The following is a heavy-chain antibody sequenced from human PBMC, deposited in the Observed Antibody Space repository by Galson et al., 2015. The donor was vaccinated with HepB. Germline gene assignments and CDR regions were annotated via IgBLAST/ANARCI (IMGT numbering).Heavy chain of an antibody. D-gene: IGHD6-13*01. J-gene: IGHJ4*02. V-gene: IGHV5-51*01. CDR3: ARQKPGIAAAGTSGPLDY. Sequence: QSGAEVKKPGESLKISCKGSGYSFTSYWIGWVRQMPGKGLEWMGIIYPGDSDTRYSPSFQGQVTISADKSISTAYLQWSSLKASDTAMYYCARQKPGIAAAGTSGPLDYWSQGTLVTVSS. CDR1: GYSFTSYW. CDR2: IYPGDSDT.